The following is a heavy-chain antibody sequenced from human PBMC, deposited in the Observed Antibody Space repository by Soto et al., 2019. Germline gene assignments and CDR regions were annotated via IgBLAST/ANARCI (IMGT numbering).Heavy chain of an antibody. J-gene: IGHJ5*02. CDR2: IYYSGNT. V-gene: IGHV4-59*01. CDR3: ARTRDTAAKSPGWFDP. CDR1: GGSISSYY. D-gene: IGHD5-18*01. Sequence: SETLSLTCIVSGGSISSYYWSWIRQPPGKGLEWIGYIYYSGNTKYNPSLKSRVTISEDTSKNQFSLNLSSVTAADTAVYYCARTRDTAAKSPGWFDPWGQVTMVTVS.